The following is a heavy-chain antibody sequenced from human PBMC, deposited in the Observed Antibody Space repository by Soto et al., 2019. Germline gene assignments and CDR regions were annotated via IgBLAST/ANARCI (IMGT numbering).Heavy chain of an antibody. Sequence: ASMKVSCKTSGYTFTSYAMHWVRKAPGQRLEWMGWINAGNGNTKYSQKFQGRVTITRDTSASTAYMELSSLRSEGTAVYYCARWGIAAAVNAFDIWGQGTMVTVSS. CDR3: ARWGIAAAVNAFDI. J-gene: IGHJ3*02. CDR1: GYTFTSYA. V-gene: IGHV1-3*01. CDR2: INAGNGNT. D-gene: IGHD6-13*01.